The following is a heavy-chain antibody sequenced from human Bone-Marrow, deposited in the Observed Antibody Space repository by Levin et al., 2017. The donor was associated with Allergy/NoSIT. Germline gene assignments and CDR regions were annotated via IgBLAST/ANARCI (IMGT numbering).Heavy chain of an antibody. V-gene: IGHV1-18*01. CDR2: ISAYNGNT. J-gene: IGHJ6*03. CDR3: ARGKPPYYDFWSGYYWEDYYYMDV. D-gene: IGHD3-3*01. Sequence: ASVKVSCKASGYTFTSYGISWVRQAPGQGLEWMGWISAYNGNTNYAQKLQGRVTMTTDTSTSTAYMELRSLRSDDTAVYYCARGKPPYYDFWSGYYWEDYYYMDVWGKGTTVTVSS. CDR1: GYTFTSYG.